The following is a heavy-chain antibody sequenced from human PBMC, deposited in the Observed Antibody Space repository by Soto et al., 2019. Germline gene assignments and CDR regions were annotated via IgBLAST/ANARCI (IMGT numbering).Heavy chain of an antibody. V-gene: IGHV3-11*01. CDR3: ASDSQGVDLGY. CDR1: GFSFSDFY. Sequence: QVQLVESGGGLVKPGGSLRLSCAASGFSFSDFYMSWIRQAPGKGLEWVSYISRSGSVIYYAASVKGRFTISRDDAKNSLYLQMNSLRGEDTGVYSCASDSQGVDLGYWGQGILVTVSS. CDR2: ISRSGSVI. J-gene: IGHJ4*02. D-gene: IGHD2-8*01.